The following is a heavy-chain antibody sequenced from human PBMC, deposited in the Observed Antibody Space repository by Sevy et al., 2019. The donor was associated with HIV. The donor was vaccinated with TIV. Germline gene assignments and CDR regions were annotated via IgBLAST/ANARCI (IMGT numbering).Heavy chain of an antibody. V-gene: IGHV1-8*01. D-gene: IGHD6-13*01. Sequence: ASVKVSCKASGYTFTSYDINWVRQATGQGLEWMGWMNPNSGNTGYAQKFQGRVTMTRNTSISTAYMELSSLRSEDTAVDYCARGVIAAAGPHYWGQGTLVTVSS. CDR3: ARGVIAAAGPHY. CDR2: MNPNSGNT. J-gene: IGHJ4*02. CDR1: GYTFTSYD.